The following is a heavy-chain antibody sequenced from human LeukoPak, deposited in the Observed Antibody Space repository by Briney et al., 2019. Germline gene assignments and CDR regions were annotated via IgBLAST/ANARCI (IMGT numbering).Heavy chain of an antibody. Sequence: GGSLRLSCAASGFTFSSYGMHWVRQAPGKGLEWVAFIRYDGSNKYYADSVKGRFTISRDNSKNTLYLQTNSLRAEDTAVYYCAKRDHCTNGVCSVGYWGQGTLVTVSS. J-gene: IGHJ4*02. V-gene: IGHV3-30*02. CDR3: AKRDHCTNGVCSVGY. D-gene: IGHD2-8*01. CDR1: GFTFSSYG. CDR2: IRYDGSNK.